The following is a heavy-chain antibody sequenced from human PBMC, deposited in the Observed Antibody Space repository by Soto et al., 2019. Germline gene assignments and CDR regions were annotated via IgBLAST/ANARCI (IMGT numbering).Heavy chain of an antibody. D-gene: IGHD5-12*01. CDR3: AKEWVRDGYNYPAIFGY. J-gene: IGHJ4*02. Sequence: GGSLRLSCAASGFTFSSYAMSWVRQAPGKGLEWVSAISGSGGSTYYADSVKGRFTISRDNSKNTLYLQMNSLRAEDTAVYYCAKEWVRDGYNYPAIFGYWGQGTLVTVSS. CDR2: ISGSGGST. V-gene: IGHV3-23*01. CDR1: GFTFSSYA.